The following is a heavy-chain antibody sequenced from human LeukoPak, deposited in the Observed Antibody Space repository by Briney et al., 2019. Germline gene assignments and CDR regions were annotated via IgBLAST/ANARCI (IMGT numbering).Heavy chain of an antibody. CDR1: GGSISSYY. D-gene: IGHD3-22*01. Sequence: SETLSLTCTVSGGSISSYYWSWIRQPPGKGLEWIGYIYYSGSTNYNPSLRSRVTISVDTSKNQFSLKLSSVTAADTAVYYWARASSGYTEHNWFDPWGQGALVTASS. CDR2: IYYSGST. V-gene: IGHV4-59*01. CDR3: ARASSGYTEHNWFDP. J-gene: IGHJ5*02.